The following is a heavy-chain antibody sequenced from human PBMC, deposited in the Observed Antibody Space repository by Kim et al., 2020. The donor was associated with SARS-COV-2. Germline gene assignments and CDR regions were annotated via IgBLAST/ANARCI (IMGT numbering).Heavy chain of an antibody. CDR3: ARGIWTHQHGTYYFDY. V-gene: IGHV1-3*01. CDR2: INAGNGNT. D-gene: IGHD1-1*01. CDR1: GYTFTNYA. Sequence: ASVKVSCKASGYTFTNYAMNWVRQAPGQGLEWMGWINAGNGNTKYSQKFQGRVTLTRDTSATTAYMELSNLRSEDTAVNYCARGIWTHQHGTYYFDYWGQGTLVTVSS. J-gene: IGHJ4*02.